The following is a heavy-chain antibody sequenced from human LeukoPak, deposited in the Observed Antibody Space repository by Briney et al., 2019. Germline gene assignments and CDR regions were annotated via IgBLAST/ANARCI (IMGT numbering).Heavy chain of an antibody. CDR1: GYIFTDFY. Sequence: GASVKVSCKTSGYIFTDFYLHWVRQAPGQGLEWMGWISPTNGATSYARRFQGRVNMARDTSISTSYMELSRLGSDDTAVYYCARLGFGVAPRYFDYWGQGTLVTVSS. V-gene: IGHV1-2*02. J-gene: IGHJ4*02. D-gene: IGHD3-3*01. CDR3: ARLGFGVAPRYFDY. CDR2: ISPTNGAT.